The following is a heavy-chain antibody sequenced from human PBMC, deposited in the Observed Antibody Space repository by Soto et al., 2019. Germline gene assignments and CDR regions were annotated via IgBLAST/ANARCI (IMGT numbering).Heavy chain of an antibody. Sequence: QVQLQESGPGLVKPSGTLSLTCAVSGGSISSSNWWSWVRQPPGKGLEWIGEIYHSGSTNYNTSLKSRVTISVDKSKNQFSLKLSSVPAADTAVYYCARDPEDTARMDWFDPWGQGTLVTVSS. D-gene: IGHD5-18*01. CDR1: GGSISSSNW. J-gene: IGHJ5*02. CDR3: ARDPEDTARMDWFDP. CDR2: IYHSGST. V-gene: IGHV4-4*02.